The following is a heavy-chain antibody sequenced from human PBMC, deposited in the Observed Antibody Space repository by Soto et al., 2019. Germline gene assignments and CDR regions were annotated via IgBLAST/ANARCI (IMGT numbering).Heavy chain of an antibody. Sequence: PSETLSLTCTVSGGSISSGGYYWSWIRQHPGKGLEWIGYIYYSGSTYYNPSLKSRVTISVDTSKNQFSLKLSSVTAADTAVYYCARSFDFSSYNWFAPWGQGTLVTVSS. CDR3: ARSFDFSSYNWFAP. CDR2: IYYSGST. D-gene: IGHD6-13*01. V-gene: IGHV4-31*03. CDR1: GGSISSGGYY. J-gene: IGHJ5*02.